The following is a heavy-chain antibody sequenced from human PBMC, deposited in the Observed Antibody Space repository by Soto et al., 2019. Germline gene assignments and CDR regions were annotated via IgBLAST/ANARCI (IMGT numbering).Heavy chain of an antibody. D-gene: IGHD6-13*01. Sequence: ASVKVSCKASGYTFTSYGISWVRQAPGQGLEWMGWISAYNGNTNYAQKLQGRVTMTTDTSTSTAYMELRSLRSDDTAVYYCAREAPSSSWYSYFQHWGQGTLVTVSS. V-gene: IGHV1-18*01. CDR2: ISAYNGNT. J-gene: IGHJ1*01. CDR1: GYTFTSYG. CDR3: AREAPSSSWYSYFQH.